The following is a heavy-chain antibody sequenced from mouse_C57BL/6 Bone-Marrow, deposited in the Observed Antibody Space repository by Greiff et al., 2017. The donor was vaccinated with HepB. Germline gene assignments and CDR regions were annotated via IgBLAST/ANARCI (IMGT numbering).Heavy chain of an antibody. Sequence: VQVVESGAELARPGASVKLSCKASGYTFTSYGISWVKQRTGQGLEWIGEIYPRSGNTYYNEKFKGKATLTADKSSSTAYMELRSLTSEDSAVYFCARGYYYGSSYGYFDVWGTGTTVTVSS. CDR3: ARGYYYGSSYGYFDV. CDR1: GYTFTSYG. V-gene: IGHV1-81*01. J-gene: IGHJ1*03. CDR2: IYPRSGNT. D-gene: IGHD1-1*01.